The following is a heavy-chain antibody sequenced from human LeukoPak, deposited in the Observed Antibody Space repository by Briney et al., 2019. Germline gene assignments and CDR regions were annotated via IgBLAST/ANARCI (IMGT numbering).Heavy chain of an antibody. D-gene: IGHD1-26*01. CDR2: INPSGGST. CDR3: ARELSGSYGFDY. CDR1: GYTFTTYY. V-gene: IGHV1-46*01. Sequence: ASVKVSCKASGYTFTTYYTHWVRQAPGQGLEWMGIINPSGGSTSYAQNFQDRVTMTRDTSTSTVYMELSSLRSEDTAVYYCARELSGSYGFDYWGQGTLVTVSS. J-gene: IGHJ4*02.